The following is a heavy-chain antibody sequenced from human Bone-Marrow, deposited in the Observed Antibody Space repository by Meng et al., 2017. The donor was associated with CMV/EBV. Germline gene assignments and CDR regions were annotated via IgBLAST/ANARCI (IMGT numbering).Heavy chain of an antibody. D-gene: IGHD1-7*01. CDR2: INPNSGGT. CDR3: ARTWSYNWNYVGAYYFDY. CDR1: GYTFTGYY. Sequence: ASVKVSCKASGYTFTGYYMHWVRQAPGQGLEWMGWINPNSGGTNYAQKFQGRVTMTRDTSISTAYMELSRLRSDDTAVYYCARTWSYNWNYVGAYYFDYWGQGTLVPVSS. J-gene: IGHJ4*02. V-gene: IGHV1-2*02.